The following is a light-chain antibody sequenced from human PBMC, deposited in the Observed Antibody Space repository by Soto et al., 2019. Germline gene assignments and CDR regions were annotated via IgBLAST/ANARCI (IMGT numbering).Light chain of an antibody. CDR1: QSVYTY. V-gene: IGKV1-5*03. CDR2: RAS. Sequence: DIQMTQSPSTLSVSVGDRVTITCRACQSVYTYLAWYQHKPGEAPNLLIYRASNLRNGVPSRFSGSGSGTEFTLAISSLQPDDFATYYCQQYRDDPFTFGQGTK. J-gene: IGKJ2*01. CDR3: QQYRDDPFT.